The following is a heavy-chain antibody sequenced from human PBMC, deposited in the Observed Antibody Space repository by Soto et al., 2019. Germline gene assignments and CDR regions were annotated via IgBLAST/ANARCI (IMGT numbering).Heavy chain of an antibody. CDR1: GDSVTSNHL. CDR2: IYYSGRT. D-gene: IGHD4-17*01. Sequence: QLQLQESGPGLVKPSETLALTCAVSGDSVTSNHLWGWIRQFPGKGLQWIGSIYYSGRTHYNPSLESRVTISVVTSKNQFSLKLTSVTSADPAVYYCARHVDFADYIRWFDPWGQGTLVTVSS. J-gene: IGHJ5*02. V-gene: IGHV4-39*01. CDR3: ARHVDFADYIRWFDP.